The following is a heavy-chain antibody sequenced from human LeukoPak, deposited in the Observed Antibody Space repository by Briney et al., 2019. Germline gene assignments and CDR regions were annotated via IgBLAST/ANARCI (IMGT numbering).Heavy chain of an antibody. CDR2: MSYDGSKK. Sequence: VGSLRLSCAASGFTFSFYAMHWVRQAPGKGLEWVALMSYDGSKKYYADSVKGRFTISRDNSKNTLYLQMNSLRPEDTAVYNCAREKYGGYYFDYWGQGTLVTVSS. CDR3: AREKYGGYYFDY. D-gene: IGHD4-23*01. CDR1: GFTFSFYA. J-gene: IGHJ4*02. V-gene: IGHV3-30-3*01.